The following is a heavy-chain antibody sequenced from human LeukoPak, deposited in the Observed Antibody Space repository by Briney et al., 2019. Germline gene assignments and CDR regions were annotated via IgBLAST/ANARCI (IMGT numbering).Heavy chain of an antibody. V-gene: IGHV4-38-2*01. CDR3: ARRIHPYAFDI. CDR1: GYSISSGYY. Sequence: PSETMSLTCAVSGYSISSGYYWGWIRQPPGKGLEWIGSIYHSGSTYYNPSLKSRVTISVDTSKNQFFLKLSSVTAADTAVYYCARRIHPYAFDIWGQGTMVTVSS. CDR2: IYHSGST. J-gene: IGHJ3*02.